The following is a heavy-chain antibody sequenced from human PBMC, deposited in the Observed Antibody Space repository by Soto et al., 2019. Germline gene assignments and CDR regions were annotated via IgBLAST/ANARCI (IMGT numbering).Heavy chain of an antibody. J-gene: IGHJ6*02. CDR1: GFTFSSYG. Sequence: QVQLVESGGGVVQPGRSLRLSCAASGFTFSSYGMHWVRQAPGKGLEWVAVISYDGSNKYYADSVKGRFTISRDNSKNTLYLQMNSLRAEDTAVYYCATDVFMAARGPYYGMDVWGQGTTVTVSS. D-gene: IGHD6-6*01. CDR2: ISYDGSNK. CDR3: ATDVFMAARGPYYGMDV. V-gene: IGHV3-30*03.